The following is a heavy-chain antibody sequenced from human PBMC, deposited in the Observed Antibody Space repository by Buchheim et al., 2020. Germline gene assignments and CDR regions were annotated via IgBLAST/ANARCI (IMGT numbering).Heavy chain of an antibody. CDR1: GYTFTSYD. J-gene: IGHJ6*02. D-gene: IGHD3-3*01. Sequence: QVQLVQSGAEVKKPGASVKFSCKASGYTFTSYDINWVRQATGQGLEWMGWMNPNSGNTGYAQKFQGRVTMTRNTSISPAYMELSSLRSEYTAVYYCARGGGRVFGVVTNYYYYGMDVWGQGTT. V-gene: IGHV1-8*01. CDR3: ARGGGRVFGVVTNYYYYGMDV. CDR2: MNPNSGNT.